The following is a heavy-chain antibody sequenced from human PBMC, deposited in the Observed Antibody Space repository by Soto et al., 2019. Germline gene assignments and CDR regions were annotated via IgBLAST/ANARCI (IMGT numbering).Heavy chain of an antibody. J-gene: IGHJ5*02. CDR1: GYTFSTYE. CDR3: ARGPRESGEWLLFHX. V-gene: IGHV1-8*01. CDR2: TNPYNGNT. D-gene: IGHD3-3*01. Sequence: VSVKVSCKASGYTFSTYEINWVRRAAGQGLEWMGRTNPYNGNTGYARKFQDRVTMTRNTSISTAYMELGSLRSYDTAVYYCARGPRESGEWLLFHXWGQGALFTVSX.